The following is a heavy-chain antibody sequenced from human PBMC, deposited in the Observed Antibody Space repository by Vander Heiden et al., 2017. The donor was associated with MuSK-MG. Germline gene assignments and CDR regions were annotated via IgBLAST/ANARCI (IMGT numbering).Heavy chain of an antibody. J-gene: IGHJ4*02. CDR3: AHRPRGSCSSTSCYSGNYFDY. D-gene: IGHD2-2*01. V-gene: IGHV2-5*02. CDR2: IYWDDDK. CDR1: GFSLSTSGVG. Sequence: QITLKESGPTLVKPTQTLTLTCTFSGFSLSTSGVGVGWIRQPPGKALEWLALIYWDDDKRYSPSLKSRLTITKDTSKNQVVLTMTNMDPVDTATYYCAHRPRGSCSSTSCYSGNYFDYWGQGTLVTVSS.